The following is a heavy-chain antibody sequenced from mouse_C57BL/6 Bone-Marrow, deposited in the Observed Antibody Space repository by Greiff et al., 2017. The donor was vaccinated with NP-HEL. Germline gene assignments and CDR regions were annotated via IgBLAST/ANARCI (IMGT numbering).Heavy chain of an antibody. CDR2: IYPGSGST. J-gene: IGHJ1*03. CDR1: GYTFTSYW. D-gene: IGHD2-13*01. Sequence: QVQLQQPGAELVKPGASVTMSCKASGYTFTSYWITWVKQRPGQGLEWIGDIYPGSGSTTYNEKFKSKATLTVDTSSSTAYMQLSSLTSEDSAVYYCARSWAGENWYCDVWGTGTTVTVSS. CDR3: ARSWAGENWYCDV. V-gene: IGHV1-55*01.